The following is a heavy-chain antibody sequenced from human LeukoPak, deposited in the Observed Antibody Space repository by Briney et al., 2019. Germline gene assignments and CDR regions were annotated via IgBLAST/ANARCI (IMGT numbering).Heavy chain of an antibody. Sequence: GGSPRLSCAASGFILSDYNMNWVRQAPGKGLEWVSFIAISGTYITYADSVKGRFTISRDNAKNSLYLQMNSLRAEDTAVYYCARDLSATARAYDYWGQGTLVTVSS. CDR2: IAISGTYI. D-gene: IGHD1-26*01. V-gene: IGHV3-21*01. CDR3: ARDLSATARAYDY. J-gene: IGHJ4*02. CDR1: GFILSDYN.